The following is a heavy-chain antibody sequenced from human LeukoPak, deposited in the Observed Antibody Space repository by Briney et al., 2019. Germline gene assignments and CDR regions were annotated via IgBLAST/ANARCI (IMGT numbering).Heavy chain of an antibody. CDR1: GGSFSGYY. Sequence: SETLSLTCAVYGGSFSGYYWSWIRQPPGKGLEWIGEINHSGSTNYNPSLKSRVTISVDTSKNQFSLKLSSVTTADTAVYYCARRPVYDYVWGGYRLSFDYWGQGTLVTVSS. J-gene: IGHJ4*02. CDR3: ARRPVYDYVWGGYRLSFDY. V-gene: IGHV4-34*01. D-gene: IGHD3-16*02. CDR2: INHSGST.